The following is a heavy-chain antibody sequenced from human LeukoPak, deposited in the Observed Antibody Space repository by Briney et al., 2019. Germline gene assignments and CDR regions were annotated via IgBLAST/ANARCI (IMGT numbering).Heavy chain of an antibody. CDR3: ARGQIYCGGDCYSRDFDY. D-gene: IGHD2-21*02. CDR2: INHSGST. CDR1: GGSFSGYY. J-gene: IGHJ4*02. V-gene: IGHV4-34*01. Sequence: SETLSLTCAVYGGSFSGYYWSWIRQPPGKGLEWIGEINHSGSTNYNPSLKSRVTISVDTSKNQFSLKLSSVTAADTAVYYCARGQIYCGGDCYSRDFDYWGQGALVTVSS.